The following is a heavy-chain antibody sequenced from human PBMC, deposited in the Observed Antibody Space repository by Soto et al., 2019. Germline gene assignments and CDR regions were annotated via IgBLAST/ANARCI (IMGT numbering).Heavy chain of an antibody. J-gene: IGHJ6*02. CDR2: ISASGSTI. CDR1: GFVFSDYY. D-gene: IGHD3-22*01. V-gene: IGHV3-11*01. Sequence: PGGSLRLSCAASGFVFSDYYMSWIRQAPGKGLEWVSDISASGSTIYYADSVKGRFTVSRDNAKNSLYLEMHSLRAEDTAIYYCARGENYYETSGYYYTISYYGMEVWGQGTTVTV. CDR3: ARGENYYETSGYYYTISYYGMEV.